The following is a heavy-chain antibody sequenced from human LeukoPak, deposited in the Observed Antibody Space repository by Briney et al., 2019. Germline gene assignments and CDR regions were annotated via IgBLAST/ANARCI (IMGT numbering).Heavy chain of an antibody. J-gene: IGHJ5*02. CDR3: ASPDIVVVPAASNWFDP. CDR2: ISGSGSST. D-gene: IGHD2-2*01. V-gene: IGHV3-23*01. CDR1: GFTFSSYA. Sequence: GGSLRLSCAASGFTFSSYAMNWVRQAPGKGLEWVSGISGSGSSTYNAQSVKGRFTVSRDNPKNTLYLQMNSLRAEDTAVYYCASPDIVVVPAASNWFDPWGQGTLVTVSS.